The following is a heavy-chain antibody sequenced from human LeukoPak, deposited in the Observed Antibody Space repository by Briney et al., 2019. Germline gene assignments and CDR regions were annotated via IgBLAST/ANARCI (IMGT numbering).Heavy chain of an antibody. J-gene: IGHJ4*02. CDR2: INPSGGST. CDR1: GYTFTSHY. Sequence: ASVKVSCKASGYTFTSHYMHWVRRAPGQGLEWMGIINPSGGSTSYAQKFQGRVTMTRDMSTSTVYMELSSLRSEDTAVYYCARGHHSGSYYSYWGQGTLVTVSS. V-gene: IGHV1-46*01. CDR3: ARGHHSGSYYSY. D-gene: IGHD1-26*01.